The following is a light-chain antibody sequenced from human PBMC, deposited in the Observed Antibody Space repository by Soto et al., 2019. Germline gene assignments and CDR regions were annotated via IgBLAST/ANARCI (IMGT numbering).Light chain of an antibody. CDR2: VAS. CDR3: QQLHSFPPT. J-gene: IGKJ4*01. CDR1: QGISSS. V-gene: IGKV1-9*01. Sequence: DIQLTQSPSFLSASVGDRVTITCRASQGISSSLAWYQQKLGKAPNLLIYVASTLQSGVPSRFSGSGSGTEFTLTISSLQPEDFASYYCQQLHSFPPTFGGGTKVEIK.